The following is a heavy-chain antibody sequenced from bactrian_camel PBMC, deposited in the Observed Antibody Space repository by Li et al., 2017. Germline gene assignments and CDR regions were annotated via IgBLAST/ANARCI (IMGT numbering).Heavy chain of an antibody. V-gene: IGHV3S60*01. CDR1: GFTNVDHC. CDR3: AADAPHLPCNVVVSTVLRGTRVPNEYNS. Sequence: HVQLVESGGGSVQAGGSLRLSCAKSGFTNVDHCTGWFRQAPGKEREAVASIYGGGSGTTYADSVKGRFAISQDNADNTVYLQMNNLKPEDTAMYYCAADAPHLPCNVVVSTVLRGTRVPNEYNSWGHGTQVTVS. J-gene: IGHJ6*01. D-gene: IGHD2*01. CDR2: IYGGGSGT.